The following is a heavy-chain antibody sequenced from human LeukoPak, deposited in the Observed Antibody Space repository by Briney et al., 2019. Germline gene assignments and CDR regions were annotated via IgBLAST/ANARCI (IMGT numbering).Heavy chain of an antibody. CDR2: IRSKANSYAT. Sequence: GGSQRLFCAASGFTFSGSAMHWVRHASGEGLEWVGRIRSKANSYATAYAASVKGRFTNSRDNSKNTAYLKMNSLKTEDTAVYYCTRGIATAGTLGVQHWGQGTLVTVSS. D-gene: IGHD6-13*01. J-gene: IGHJ1*01. V-gene: IGHV3-73*01. CDR1: GFTFSGSA. CDR3: TRGIATAGTLGVQH.